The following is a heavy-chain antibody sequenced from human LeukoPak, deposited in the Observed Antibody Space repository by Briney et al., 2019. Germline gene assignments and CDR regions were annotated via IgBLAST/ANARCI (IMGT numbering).Heavy chain of an antibody. CDR1: RFTFSTYG. J-gene: IGHJ4*02. CDR3: ARGGGTYDSSGPLGH. Sequence: GGSPRLSCAASRFTFSTYGMHWVRQAPGKGLEWVAVISYDGSYESYADSVKGRFTISRDNSKNTLYLQMNSLTAEDTAIYHCARGGGTYDSSGPLGHWGQGTLVTVSS. V-gene: IGHV3-30*03. D-gene: IGHD3-22*01. CDR2: ISYDGSYE.